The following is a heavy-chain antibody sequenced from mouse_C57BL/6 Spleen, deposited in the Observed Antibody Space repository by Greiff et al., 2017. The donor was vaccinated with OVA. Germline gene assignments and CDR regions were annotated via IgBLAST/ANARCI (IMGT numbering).Heavy chain of an antibody. CDR2: IHPNSGST. CDR3: ARSNYYGSSYGYFDV. V-gene: IGHV1-64*01. Sequence: VQLQQPGAELVKPGASVKLSCKASGYTFTSYWMHWVKQRPGQGLEWIGMIHPNSGSTNYNENFKSKATLTVDKSSSTAYMQLSSLTSEDSAVYYCARSNYYGSSYGYFDVWGTGTTVTVSS. CDR1: GYTFTSYW. D-gene: IGHD1-1*01. J-gene: IGHJ1*03.